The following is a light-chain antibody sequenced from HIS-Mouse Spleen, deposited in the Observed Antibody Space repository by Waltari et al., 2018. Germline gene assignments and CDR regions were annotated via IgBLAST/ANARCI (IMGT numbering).Light chain of an antibody. J-gene: IGKJ3*01. CDR1: QSVSSSY. Sequence: EIVLTQSPGPLSLSPGERATLPCRASQSVSSSYLAWYQQKPGQAPRRLIYGASSRATGIPDRFSGSGSGTDFTLTISRLEPEDFAVYYCQQYGSSQFTFGPGTKVDIK. V-gene: IGKV3-20*01. CDR2: GAS. CDR3: QQYGSSQFT.